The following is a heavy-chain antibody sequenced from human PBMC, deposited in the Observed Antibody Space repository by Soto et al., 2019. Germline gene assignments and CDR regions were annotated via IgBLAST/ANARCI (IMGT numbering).Heavy chain of an antibody. V-gene: IGHV4-59*08. Sequence: SETLSLTCTVSGGSINNYYWSWIRQPPGKGLEWIGYIYYSGSTNYNPSLKSRVTISVDTSKNQFSLKLRSVTAADTAVYYCARGYGDYVLDFWGQGTLVTVSS. CDR1: GGSINNYY. CDR3: ARGYGDYVLDF. CDR2: IYYSGST. D-gene: IGHD4-17*01. J-gene: IGHJ4*02.